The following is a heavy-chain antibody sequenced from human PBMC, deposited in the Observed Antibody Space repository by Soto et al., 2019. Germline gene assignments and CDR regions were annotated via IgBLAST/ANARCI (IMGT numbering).Heavy chain of an antibody. V-gene: IGHV1-8*01. D-gene: IGHD6-6*01. J-gene: IGHJ6*02. CDR1: GYTLTSYD. Sequence: ASVKVSCKASGYTLTSYDINWVRQANEQEHEYMGWVKPNSCNTGYAQKFQGRVTMTRNTSISTAYMELSSLRSEDTAVYYCAIGKSGLSSSWGFYYYYGMDVWGQGTTVTVSS. CDR2: VKPNSCNT. CDR3: AIGKSGLSSSWGFYYYYGMDV.